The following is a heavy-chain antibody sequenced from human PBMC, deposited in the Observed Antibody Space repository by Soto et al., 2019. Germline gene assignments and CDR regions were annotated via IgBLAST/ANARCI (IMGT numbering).Heavy chain of an antibody. CDR1: GGTFSSYA. V-gene: IGHV1-69*01. D-gene: IGHD6-6*01. CDR2: IIPIFGTA. J-gene: IGHJ6*02. CDR3: ARGRSSSSPPAGYYYGMDV. Sequence: QVQLVQSGAEVKKPGSSVKVSCKASGGTFSSYAISWVRQAPGQGLEWMGGIIPIFGTANYAQKFQGRVTTTADESTSTAYIELSSLRSEDTAVYYCARGRSSSSPPAGYYYGMDVWGQGTTVTVSS.